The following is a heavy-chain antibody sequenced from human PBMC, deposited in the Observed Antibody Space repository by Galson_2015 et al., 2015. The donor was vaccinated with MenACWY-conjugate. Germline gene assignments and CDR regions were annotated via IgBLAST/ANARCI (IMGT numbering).Heavy chain of an antibody. D-gene: IGHD3-22*01. J-gene: IGHJ3*01. CDR2: IKGDGSVK. CDR3: ARDRTYHDGNAYYDVFDV. CDR1: GFSFSSYW. V-gene: IGHV3-7*03. Sequence: SLRLSCATSGFSFSSYWMTWVRQAPGKGLEWVANIKGDGSVKYYVDSVKGRFTISRDNAQNSLYLQMDSLRGEDTAVYYCARDRTYHDGNAYYDVFDVWDQGTMVTVSS.